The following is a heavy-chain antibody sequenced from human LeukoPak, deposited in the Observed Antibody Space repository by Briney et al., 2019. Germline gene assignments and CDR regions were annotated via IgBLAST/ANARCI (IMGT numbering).Heavy chain of an antibody. V-gene: IGHV3-7*01. CDR2: IKQDGSEK. J-gene: IGHJ4*02. CDR3: ARDPGIAAAGGDY. Sequence: PGGSLRLSCAASGFTFSSYWMSWVRQAPGKGLEWVANIKQDGSEKYYVDSVKGRFTISRDNAKNSLYPQMNSLRAEDTAVYYCARDPGIAAAGGDYWGQGTLVTVSS. CDR1: GFTFSSYW. D-gene: IGHD6-13*01.